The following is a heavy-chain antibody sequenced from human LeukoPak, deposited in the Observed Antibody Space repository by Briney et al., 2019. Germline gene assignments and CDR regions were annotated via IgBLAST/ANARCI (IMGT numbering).Heavy chain of an antibody. V-gene: IGHV1-2*02. D-gene: IGHD3-10*01. CDR3: ARDLMWVRADY. J-gene: IGHJ4*02. Sequence: XWVRQAPGQGLEWMGWINPNSGGTNYAQKFQGRVTMTRDTSISTAYMELSRLRSDDTAVYYCARDLMWVRADYWGQGTLVTVSS. CDR2: INPNSGGT.